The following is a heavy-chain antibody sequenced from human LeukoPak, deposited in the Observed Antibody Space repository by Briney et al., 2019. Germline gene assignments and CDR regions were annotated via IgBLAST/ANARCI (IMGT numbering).Heavy chain of an antibody. D-gene: IGHD3-10*01. Sequence: PGGSLRLSCAASGFSLSNYWMSWVRQAPGKGLEWVANINQDRSDKYYVDSLMGRFTISKDNAKNSVYLQMNSLRPEDTAIYYCAWYGVTHGLDVWGQGTTVTVPS. CDR3: AWYGVTHGLDV. CDR2: INQDRSDK. CDR1: GFSLSNYW. J-gene: IGHJ6*02. V-gene: IGHV3-7*01.